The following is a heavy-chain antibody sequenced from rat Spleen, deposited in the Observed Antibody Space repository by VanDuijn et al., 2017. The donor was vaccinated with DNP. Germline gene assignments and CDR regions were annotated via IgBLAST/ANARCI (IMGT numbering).Heavy chain of an antibody. D-gene: IGHD1-11*01. V-gene: IGHV5S10*01. Sequence: EVQLVESGGGLVQPGRSLKLSCVSSGFTFSDYNMAWVRQAPKKGLEWVATIIYDGSRTYYRDSVKGRFPMSRDNAKSTLYLEMDSLRSEDTATYYCVTRGKYGGYDYWGQGVMVTVSS. CDR2: IIYDGSRT. CDR1: GFTFSDYN. J-gene: IGHJ2*01. CDR3: VTRGKYGGYDY.